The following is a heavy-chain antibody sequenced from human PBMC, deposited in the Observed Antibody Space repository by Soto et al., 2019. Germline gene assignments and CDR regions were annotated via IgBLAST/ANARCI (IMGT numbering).Heavy chain of an antibody. D-gene: IGHD3-10*01. CDR1: GYSFSNNY. J-gene: IGHJ5*02. Sequence: ASVKVSCKASGYSFSNNYVVWVRQAPGQGLEWMGIINPSGGSTSYAQKFQGRVTMTRDTSTSTVYMELSSLRSEDTAVYYCARMAEPNMVRGNWFDPWGQGTLVTVSS. V-gene: IGHV1-46*01. CDR2: INPSGGST. CDR3: ARMAEPNMVRGNWFDP.